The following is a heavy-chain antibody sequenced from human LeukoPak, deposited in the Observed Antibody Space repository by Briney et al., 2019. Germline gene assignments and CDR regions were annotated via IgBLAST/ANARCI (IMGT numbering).Heavy chain of an antibody. CDR1: GFSFSDYY. V-gene: IGHV3-11*06. J-gene: IGHJ4*02. D-gene: IGHD5-12*01. CDR2: ISSSSSYK. CDR3: ARDQEVATTD. Sequence: GGSPRLSCAASGFSFSDYYMSWIRQAPGKGLEWVSKISSSSSYKNYADSVKGRFTISRDNAKNSLYLQMNSLRAEDTAVYYCARDQEVATTDWGQGTLVTVSS.